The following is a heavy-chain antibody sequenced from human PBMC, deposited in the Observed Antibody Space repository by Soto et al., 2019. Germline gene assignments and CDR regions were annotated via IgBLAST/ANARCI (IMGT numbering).Heavy chain of an antibody. CDR2: IYYSGST. Sequence: TLSLTCTVSGGSISSGGYYWSWIRQHPGKGLEWIGYIYYSGSTYYNPSLKSRVTISVDTSKNQFSLKLSSVTAADTAVYYCARRGGDCISTSCYLDYWGQGTLVTVSS. J-gene: IGHJ4*02. V-gene: IGHV4-31*03. CDR3: ARRGGDCISTSCYLDY. D-gene: IGHD2-2*01. CDR1: GGSISSGGYY.